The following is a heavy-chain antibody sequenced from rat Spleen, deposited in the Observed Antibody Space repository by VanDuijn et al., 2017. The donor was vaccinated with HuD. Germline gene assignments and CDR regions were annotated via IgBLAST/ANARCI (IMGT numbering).Heavy chain of an antibody. Sequence: VQLMESGGGLVQPGRSMQLSCAASGFTFSNYDMAWVRQAPTKGLEWVATISYGDSSGHSSTYYRDSVKGRFTISTDNAKSTLSLQMDSLRSEDTATYYCARRHYGYTDYFDYWGQGVMVTVSS. J-gene: IGHJ2*01. CDR2: ISYGDSSGHSST. D-gene: IGHD1-9*01. V-gene: IGHV5-29*01. CDR1: GFTFSNYD. CDR3: ARRHYGYTDYFDY.